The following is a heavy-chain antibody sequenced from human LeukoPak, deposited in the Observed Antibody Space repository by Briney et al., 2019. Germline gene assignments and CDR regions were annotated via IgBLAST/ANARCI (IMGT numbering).Heavy chain of an antibody. CDR3: AKFYDSSGYGFDY. V-gene: IGHV5-51*01. J-gene: IGHJ4*02. Sequence: PGGSLRLSCKGSGYSFSSYWLAWVRQMPGKGLEWMGIIYPGDSDTRYSPSFQGQVTISADKSINTAYLQWSSLKASDTAMYYCAKFYDSSGYGFDYWGQGTLVTVSS. D-gene: IGHD3-22*01. CDR1: GYSFSSYW. CDR2: IYPGDSDT.